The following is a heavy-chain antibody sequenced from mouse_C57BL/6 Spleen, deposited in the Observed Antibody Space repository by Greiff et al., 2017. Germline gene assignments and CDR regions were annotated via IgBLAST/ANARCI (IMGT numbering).Heavy chain of an antibody. CDR2: IYPGDGDT. CDR1: GYAFSSYW. Sequence: QVQLQQSGAELVKPGASVKISCKASGYAFSSYWMNWVKQRPGKGLEWIGQIYPGDGDTNYNGKFKGKATLTADKSSSTAYMQLSSLTSEDSAVYFCARWGDNYWYFDVWGTGTTVTVSA. J-gene: IGHJ1*03. V-gene: IGHV1-80*01. CDR3: ARWGDNYWYFDV.